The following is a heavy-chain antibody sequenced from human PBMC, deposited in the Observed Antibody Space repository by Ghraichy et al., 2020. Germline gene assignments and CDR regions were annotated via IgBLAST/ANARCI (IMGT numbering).Heavy chain of an antibody. Sequence: GGSLRLSCAASGFTFSDYYMSWIRQAPGGGLEWVAYISSSASITYFADSVKGRFSISRDNAKNSLFLQMNRLRAEDTAVYYCARGNYALLSHYYGMDVWGQGTTVIVSS. CDR3: ARGNYALLSHYYGMDV. D-gene: IGHD1-7*01. CDR1: GFTFSDYY. CDR2: ISSSASIT. J-gene: IGHJ6*02. V-gene: IGHV3-11*01.